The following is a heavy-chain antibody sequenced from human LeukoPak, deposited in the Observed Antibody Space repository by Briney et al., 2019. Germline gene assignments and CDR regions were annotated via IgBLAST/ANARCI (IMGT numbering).Heavy chain of an antibody. CDR3: ASTPDYYDSSGYSDY. CDR2: IYYSGST. CDR1: GGSISSGDNY. V-gene: IGHV4-30-4*08. Sequence: SQTLSLTCTVSGGSISSGDNYWRWIRQPPGKGLEWLGYIYYSGSTYYNPSLKSRVTISVDTSKNQFFLKLSSVTAADTTVCYCASTPDYYDSSGYSDYWGQGTLVTVSS. J-gene: IGHJ4*02. D-gene: IGHD3-22*01.